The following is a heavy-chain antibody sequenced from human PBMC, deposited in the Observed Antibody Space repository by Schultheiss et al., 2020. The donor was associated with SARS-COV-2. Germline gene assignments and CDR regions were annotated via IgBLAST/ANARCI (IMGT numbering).Heavy chain of an antibody. Sequence: GGSLRLSCAASGFTFSSYSMNWVRQAPGKGLEWVGRIKSKTDGGTTDYAAPVKGRFTISRDDSKNTLYLQMNSLKTEDTAVYYCTTDLFYYYGMDVWGQGTTVTVSS. V-gene: IGHV3-15*01. J-gene: IGHJ6*02. CDR2: IKSKTDGGTT. CDR3: TTDLFYYYGMDV. CDR1: GFTFSSYS.